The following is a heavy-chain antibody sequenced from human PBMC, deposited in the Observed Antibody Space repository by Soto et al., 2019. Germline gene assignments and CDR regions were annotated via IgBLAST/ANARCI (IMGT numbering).Heavy chain of an antibody. CDR1: GFTFSSYS. CDR3: ARERNGNSGSNYSYYYYGMDV. V-gene: IGHV3-21*01. CDR2: ISSSSSYI. Sequence: EVQLVESGGGLVKPGGSLRLSCAASGFTFSSYSMNWVRQAPGKGLEWVSSISSSSSYIYYADSVKGRFTISRDNAKNSQSLYMKILRAEDTDMYVCARERNGNSGSNYSYYYYGMDVWGQGTTVTVSS. J-gene: IGHJ6*02. D-gene: IGHD1-26*01.